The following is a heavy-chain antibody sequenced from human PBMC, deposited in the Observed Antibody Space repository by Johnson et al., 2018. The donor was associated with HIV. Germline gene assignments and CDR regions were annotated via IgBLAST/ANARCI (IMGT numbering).Heavy chain of an antibody. J-gene: IGHJ3*01. CDR3: ARGSYDGDAFDL. CDR2: IYSGGST. Sequence: VQLVESGGGLVQPGGSLRLSCAASGFTVSSNYMNWVRQAPGKGLEWVSIIYSGGSTYYADSVKGRFTISRDSSKNTVYLQMNNLRAEDTAVYYCARGSYDGDAFDLWGQGTMVTVSS. D-gene: IGHD1-26*01. V-gene: IGHV3-66*01. CDR1: GFTVSSNY.